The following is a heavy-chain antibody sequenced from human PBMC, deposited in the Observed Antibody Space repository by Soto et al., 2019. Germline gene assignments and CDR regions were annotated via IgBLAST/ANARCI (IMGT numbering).Heavy chain of an antibody. Sequence: QVQLVESGGGVVQPGRSLRPSCAASGFTFSSYGMHWVRQAPGKGLEWVAVISYDGSNKYYADSVKGRFTISRDNSKNTLYLQMNSLRAEDTAVYYCAKDDKQLVIDYWGQGTLVTVSS. CDR3: AKDDKQLVIDY. J-gene: IGHJ4*02. D-gene: IGHD6-13*01. CDR1: GFTFSSYG. V-gene: IGHV3-30*18. CDR2: ISYDGSNK.